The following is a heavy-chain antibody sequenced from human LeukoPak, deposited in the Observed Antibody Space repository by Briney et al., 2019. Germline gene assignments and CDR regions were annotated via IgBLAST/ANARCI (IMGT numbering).Heavy chain of an antibody. J-gene: IGHJ4*02. CDR2: NSGGT. D-gene: IGHD3-22*01. CDR1: GGAISSYY. Sequence: SETLSFTCTVSGGAISSYYWSWIRQSPGKGLEWIGYNSGGTKYNPSLMSRVTISVDRAQNQFSLSLRSVTAADTAVYYCARDGLYDSSGYYMDSWGQGTLVIVSS. V-gene: IGHV4-59*01. CDR3: ARDGLYDSSGYYMDS.